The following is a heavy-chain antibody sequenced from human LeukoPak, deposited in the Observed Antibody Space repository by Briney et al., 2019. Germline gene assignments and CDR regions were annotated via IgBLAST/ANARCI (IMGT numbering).Heavy chain of an antibody. Sequence: SETLSLTCTVSGGSISSSPYYWGWIRQPPGKGLEWIGTIYYSGSTYYNPSLKSRVTISVDTSKNQFSLKLSSVTAADTAVYYCARASGYSSGWLNDYWGQGTLVTVSS. CDR1: GGSISSSPYY. CDR2: IYYSGST. V-gene: IGHV4-39*07. CDR3: ARASGYSSGWLNDY. J-gene: IGHJ4*02. D-gene: IGHD6-19*01.